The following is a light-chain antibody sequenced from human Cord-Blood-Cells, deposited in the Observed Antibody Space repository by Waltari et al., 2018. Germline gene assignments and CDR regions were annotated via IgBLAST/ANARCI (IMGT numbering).Light chain of an antibody. J-gene: IGKJ1*01. CDR2: GAS. CDR1: QSVSSSY. CDR3: QQYGSSPRT. Sequence: EIVLTQSPGTLSLSTGERATLSCTASQSVSSSYLAWYQQKPGQAPRLLIYGASSRATGIPDRFNGSGSGTDFTLTISRLEPEDFAVYYCQQYGSSPRTFGQGTKVEIK. V-gene: IGKV3-20*01.